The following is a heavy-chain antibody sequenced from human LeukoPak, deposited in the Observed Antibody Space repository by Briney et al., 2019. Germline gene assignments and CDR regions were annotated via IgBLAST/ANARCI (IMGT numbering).Heavy chain of an antibody. CDR3: ARDDYYCSGGSCYSVCFDS. D-gene: IGHD2-15*01. J-gene: IGHJ4*02. CDR1: GFTFSSYW. V-gene: IGHV3-48*04. CDR2: ISSSGSSI. Sequence: GGSLRLSCEASGFTFSSYWMSWVRQAPGKGLEWVSYISSSGSSIYYADSVKGRFTISRDNAKNSLYLQMNSLRAEDTAVYYCARDDYYCSGGSCYSVCFDSWGQGTLVTVSS.